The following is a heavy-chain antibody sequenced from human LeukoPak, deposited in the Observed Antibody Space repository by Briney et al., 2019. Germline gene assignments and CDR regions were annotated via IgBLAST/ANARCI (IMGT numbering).Heavy chain of an antibody. CDR2: ISDSGST. V-gene: IGHV4-59*01. CDR1: GASISSYY. J-gene: IGHJ4*02. Sequence: PSETLSLTCTVSGASISSYYWSWIRQPPGKGLEWIGYISDSGSTNYNPSLKSRVTISIDTSKSQFSLKLSSVTAADTAVYYCAREIAEVGTNWGDYFDYWGQGTLVTVSS. CDR3: AREIAEVGTNWGDYFDY. D-gene: IGHD6-13*01.